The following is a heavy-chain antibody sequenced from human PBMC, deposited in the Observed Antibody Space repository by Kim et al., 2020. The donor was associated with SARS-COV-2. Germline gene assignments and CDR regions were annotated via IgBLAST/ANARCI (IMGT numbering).Heavy chain of an antibody. CDR2: IYPGDSDT. Sequence: GESLKISCQGSGYRFTNYWIAWVRQMPGKGLEWMGIIYPGDSDTRYSPSFQGQVTISADKSISTAYLQWSSLKASDTAMYYCARSMGGYSGYEVYYFDYWGQGTLVTVSS. J-gene: IGHJ4*02. CDR1: GYRFTNYW. D-gene: IGHD5-12*01. CDR3: ARSMGGYSGYEVYYFDY. V-gene: IGHV5-51*01.